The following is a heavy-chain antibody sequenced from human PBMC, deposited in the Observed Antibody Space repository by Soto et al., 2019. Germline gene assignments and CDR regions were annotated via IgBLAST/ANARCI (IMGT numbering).Heavy chain of an antibody. CDR3: AKDRDHQEAFDI. J-gene: IGHJ3*02. Sequence: GGSLRLSCAASGFTFSSYGMHWVRQAPGKGLEWVAVISYDGSNKYYADSVKGRFTISRDNSKNTLYLQMNSLRAEDTAVYYCAKDRDHQEAFDIWGQGTMVTVSS. V-gene: IGHV3-30*18. CDR2: ISYDGSNK. CDR1: GFTFSSYG.